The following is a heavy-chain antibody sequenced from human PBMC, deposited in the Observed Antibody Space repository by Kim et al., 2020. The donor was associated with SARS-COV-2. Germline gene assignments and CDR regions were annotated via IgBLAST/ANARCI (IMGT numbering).Heavy chain of an antibody. J-gene: IGHJ4*02. CDR3: ARAIRDGYNFYRILGYYFDY. Sequence: GGSLRLSCAASGFTVSSNYMSWVRQAPGKGLEWVSVIYSGGSTYYADSVKGRFTISRHNSKNTLYLQMNSLRAEDTAVYYCARAIRDGYNFYRILGYYFDYWGQGTLVTVSS. CDR2: IYSGGST. D-gene: IGHD5-12*01. CDR1: GFTVSSNY. V-gene: IGHV3-53*04.